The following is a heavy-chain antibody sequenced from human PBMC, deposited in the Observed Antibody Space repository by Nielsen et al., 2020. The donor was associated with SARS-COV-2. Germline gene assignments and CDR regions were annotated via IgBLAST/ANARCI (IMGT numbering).Heavy chain of an antibody. CDR1: GFTFDDYA. CDR2: ISWNSGSI. CDR3: AKGYDSSGYADY. J-gene: IGHJ4*02. D-gene: IGHD3-22*01. Sequence: SLKISCAASGFTFDDYAMHWVRQAPGKGLEWVSGISWNSGSIGYADSVKGRFTISRDNAKNSLYLQMNSLRAEDTALYYCAKGYDSSGYADYWGQGTLVTVSS. V-gene: IGHV3-9*01.